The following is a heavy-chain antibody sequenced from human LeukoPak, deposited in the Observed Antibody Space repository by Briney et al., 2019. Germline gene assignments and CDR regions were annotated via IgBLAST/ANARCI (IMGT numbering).Heavy chain of an antibody. Sequence: GSSVKVSCKASGGTFNSYAISWVRQAPGQGLEWMGGIIPIFGTANYAQKFQGRVTITADESTSTAYMELSSLRSEDTAVYYCARGYCSGGSCYLALGYWGQGTLVTVSS. J-gene: IGHJ4*02. V-gene: IGHV1-69*01. D-gene: IGHD2-15*01. CDR2: IIPIFGTA. CDR1: GGTFNSYA. CDR3: ARGYCSGGSCYLALGY.